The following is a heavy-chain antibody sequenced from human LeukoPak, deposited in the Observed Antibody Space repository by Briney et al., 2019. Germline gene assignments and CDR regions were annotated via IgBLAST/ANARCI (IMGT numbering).Heavy chain of an antibody. CDR2: ISGSGGST. CDR3: AKANVVAAMADWFDP. D-gene: IGHD2-15*01. CDR1: GFTFSSYA. Sequence: GGSLRLSCAASGFTFSSYAMSWVRQAPGKGLEWVSAISGSGGSTYYADSVKGRFTISRDNSKNTLYLQMNSLRAGDTAVYYCAKANVVAAMADWFDPWGQGTLVTVSS. V-gene: IGHV3-23*01. J-gene: IGHJ5*02.